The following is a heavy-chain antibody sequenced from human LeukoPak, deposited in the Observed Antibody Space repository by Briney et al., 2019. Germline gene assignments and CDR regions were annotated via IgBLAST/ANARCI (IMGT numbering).Heavy chain of an antibody. J-gene: IGHJ6*02. D-gene: IGHD3-10*01. Sequence: GGSLRLSCAASGFTFSCYSMNWVRQAPGKGLEWVSSISSSSSYIYYADSVKGRFTISRDNAKNSLYLQMNSLRAEDTAVYYCASLLWFGELSSLGYYGMDVWGQGTTVTVSS. CDR2: ISSSSSYI. CDR1: GFTFSCYS. V-gene: IGHV3-21*01. CDR3: ASLLWFGELSSLGYYGMDV.